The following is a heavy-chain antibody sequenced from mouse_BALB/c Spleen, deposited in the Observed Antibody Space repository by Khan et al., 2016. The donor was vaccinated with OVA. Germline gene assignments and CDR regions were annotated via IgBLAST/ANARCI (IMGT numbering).Heavy chain of an antibody. J-gene: IGHJ3*01. CDR3: ARDPPNWDGWCAH. V-gene: IGHV7-3*02. CDR1: GFTFTDYY. Sequence: VQLQAAGGGLVQPGGSLRLSCATGGFTFTDYYMSWVRQPPGKALEWLGFIRNKANGYTTEYIASVKARFTISRDNSQCILYHQMNTLNAEDNATYYSARDPPNWDGWCAHWGRGTLVTVAA. D-gene: IGHD4-1*01. CDR2: IRNKANGYTT.